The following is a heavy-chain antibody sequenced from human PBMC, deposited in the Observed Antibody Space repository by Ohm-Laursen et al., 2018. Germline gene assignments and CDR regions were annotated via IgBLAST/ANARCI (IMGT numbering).Heavy chain of an antibody. Sequence: ASVKVSCKAFGYTFTGYYMHWVRQAPGQGLEWMGWINPNSGGTNYAQKFQGRVTMTRDTSISTGYMELSTLRSDDTAVYYCARGPYGGNSEVRYWGQGTLVTVSS. J-gene: IGHJ4*02. V-gene: IGHV1-2*02. D-gene: IGHD4-23*01. CDR3: ARGPYGGNSEVRY. CDR2: INPNSGGT. CDR1: GYTFTGYY.